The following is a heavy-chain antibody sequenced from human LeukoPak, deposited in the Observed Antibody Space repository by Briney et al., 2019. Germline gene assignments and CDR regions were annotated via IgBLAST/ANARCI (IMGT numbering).Heavy chain of an antibody. V-gene: IGHV3-23*01. J-gene: IGHJ4*02. CDR1: GFTFSSYG. Sequence: GGSLRLSCAASGFTFSSYGMSWVRQAPGKGLEWVSAISGSGGSTYYADSVKGRFTISRDNSKNTLYLQMNSLRVEDTAAYYCARDEGWIQLYFRGQGTLVTVSS. D-gene: IGHD5-18*01. CDR3: ARDEGWIQLYF. CDR2: ISGSGGST.